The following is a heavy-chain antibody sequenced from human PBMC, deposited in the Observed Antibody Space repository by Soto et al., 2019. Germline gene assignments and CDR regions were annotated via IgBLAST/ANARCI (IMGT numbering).Heavy chain of an antibody. CDR3: ARDDAFDNENGFDM. V-gene: IGHV3-33*01. Sequence: AGGSLRLSCAVSGFPFSFYGFHWVRQSPGKGLERLGVIVSDGSAIYHADSLEGRFFISRDNSKDILYLQMNSLRVEDTAVYYCARDDAFDNENGFDMWGQGTMVTVSS. CDR2: IVSDGSAI. D-gene: IGHD3-3*02. J-gene: IGHJ3*02. CDR1: GFPFSFYG.